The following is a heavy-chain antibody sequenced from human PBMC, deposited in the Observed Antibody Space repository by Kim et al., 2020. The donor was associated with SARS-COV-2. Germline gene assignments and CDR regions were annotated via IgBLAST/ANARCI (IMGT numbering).Heavy chain of an antibody. Sequence: GGSLRLSCAASGFTFSSYSMNWVRQAPGKGLEWVSYISSSSSTIYYADSVKGRFTISRDNAKNSLYLQMNSLRDEDTAVYYCARDSPLYSSENDAFDIWGQGTMVTVSS. D-gene: IGHD6-19*01. CDR1: GFTFSSYS. V-gene: IGHV3-48*02. CDR2: ISSSSSTI. CDR3: ARDSPLYSSENDAFDI. J-gene: IGHJ3*02.